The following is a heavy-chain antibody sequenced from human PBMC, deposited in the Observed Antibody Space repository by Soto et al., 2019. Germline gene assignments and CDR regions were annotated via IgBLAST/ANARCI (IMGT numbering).Heavy chain of an antibody. Sequence: SETLSLTCAVYGGSFSGFYWSWIRQTPGKGLEWIGEINDSGTINYNPSLKNRVTISIDTSKNQFSLKLSSVTAADTAVYYCARELFRRRVWFDPRGPGTLVTVSS. D-gene: IGHD3-10*01. V-gene: IGHV4-34*01. CDR1: GGSFSGFY. CDR2: INDSGTI. J-gene: IGHJ5*02. CDR3: ARELFRRRVWFDP.